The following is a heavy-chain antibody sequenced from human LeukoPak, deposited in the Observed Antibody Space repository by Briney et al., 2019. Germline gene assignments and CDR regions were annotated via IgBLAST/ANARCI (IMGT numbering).Heavy chain of an antibody. D-gene: IGHD2-2*01. V-gene: IGHV4-59*01. CDR2: IYYSGST. CDR1: GGSISSYY. Sequence: KPSETLSLTCTVSGGSISSYYWSWIRQPPGKGLEWIGYIYYSGSTNYNPSLKSRVTISVDTSKNQFSLKLSSVTAADPAVYCCAREVPHALGYCSSTSCQNYYYYYYMDVWGKGTTVTVSS. CDR3: AREVPHALGYCSSTSCQNYYYYYYMDV. J-gene: IGHJ6*03.